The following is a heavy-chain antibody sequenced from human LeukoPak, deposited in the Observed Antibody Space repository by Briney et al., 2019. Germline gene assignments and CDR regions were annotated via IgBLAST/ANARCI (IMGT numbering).Heavy chain of an antibody. D-gene: IGHD6-19*01. CDR3: ARGRPPIAVAGYYYYYYMDV. Sequence: SETLSLTCAVYGGSFSGYYWSWIRQPPGKGLEWIGEINHSGSTNYNPSLKSRVTISVDTSKNQFSLKLSSVIAADTAVYYCARGRPPIAVAGYYYYYYMDVWGKGTTVTVSS. CDR2: INHSGST. J-gene: IGHJ6*03. V-gene: IGHV4-34*01. CDR1: GGSFSGYY.